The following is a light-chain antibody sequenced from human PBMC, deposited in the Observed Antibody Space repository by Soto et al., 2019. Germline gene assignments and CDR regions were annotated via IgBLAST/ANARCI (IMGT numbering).Light chain of an antibody. J-gene: IGLJ1*01. CDR2: GVT. CDR1: SSDVGGYNY. V-gene: IGLV2-14*01. CDR3: SSYTSASTLLYL. Sequence: QSVLTQPASVSGSPGQSITISCTGTSSDVGGYNYVSWYQQHPGIAPKLLIYGVTNRPSGVSTRFSGSKSGNTASLTISGLQAEDEGDYHCSSYTSASTLLYLFGTGTKVTVL.